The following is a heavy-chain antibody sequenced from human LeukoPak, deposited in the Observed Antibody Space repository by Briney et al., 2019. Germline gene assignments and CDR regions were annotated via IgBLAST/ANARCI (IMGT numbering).Heavy chain of an antibody. CDR2: IYYSGST. J-gene: IGHJ5*02. D-gene: IGHD1-7*01. CDR1: GGSISSYY. V-gene: IGHV4-59*12. CDR3: ARSELYNWNSGWFDP. Sequence: YPSETLSLTCTVSGGSISSYYWSWIRQPPGKGLEWIGYIYYSGSTNYNPSLKSRVTISVDTSKNQFSLKLSSVTAADTAVYYCARSELYNWNSGWFDPWGQGTLVTVSS.